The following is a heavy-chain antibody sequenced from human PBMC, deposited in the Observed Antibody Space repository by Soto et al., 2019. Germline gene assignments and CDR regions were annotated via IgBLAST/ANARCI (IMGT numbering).Heavy chain of an antibody. CDR2: ISGSGRTI. J-gene: IGHJ6*02. CDR1: GLDFSSEV. Sequence: GGSLRLSCAASGLDFSSEVMCWVRQAPVKGLEWVSSISGSGRTIYHADSMRGRFAISRDNSKNSLYLQLNNLRVDDTAVYYCAKVGPSYYYGMDVWGQGTTVTVSS. V-gene: IGHV3-23*01. D-gene: IGHD1-26*01. CDR3: AKVGPSYYYGMDV.